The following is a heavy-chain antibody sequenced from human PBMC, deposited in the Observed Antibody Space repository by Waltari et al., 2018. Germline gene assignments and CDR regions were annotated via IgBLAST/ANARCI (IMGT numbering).Heavy chain of an antibody. V-gene: IGHV4-31*03. CDR2: IYYSGST. CDR1: GGSISSGGYS. CDR3: ARVYDSSGYPFDY. J-gene: IGHJ4*02. D-gene: IGHD3-22*01. Sequence: QVQLQESGPGLVKPSQTLSLTCTVSGGSISSGGYSWSWIRQHPGKGLEWIGYIYYSGSTYYNPSLKSRVTISVDTSKNQFSLKLSSVTAADTAVYYCARVYDSSGYPFDYWGQGTLVTVSS.